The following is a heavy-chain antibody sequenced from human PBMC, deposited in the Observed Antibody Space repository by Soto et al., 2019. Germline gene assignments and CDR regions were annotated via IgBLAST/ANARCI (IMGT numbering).Heavy chain of an antibody. Sequence: QVQLVQSGAEVNKPGASVKVSCKASGYTFTSYGIRWVRQAPGQGLGWMGWISAYTGNTNYAQKLQGRVTMTTDTSTSTAYMEMSSLRPDDTAVYYSARLWGYCDYRELGYWGQGNLFTVS. CDR2: ISAYTGNT. J-gene: IGHJ1*01. CDR1: GYTFTSYG. CDR3: ARLWGYCDYRELGY. D-gene: IGHD4-17*01. V-gene: IGHV1-18*01.